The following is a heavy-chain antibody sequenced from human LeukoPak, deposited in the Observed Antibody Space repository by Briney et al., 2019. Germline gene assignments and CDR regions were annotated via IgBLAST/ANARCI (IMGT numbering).Heavy chain of an antibody. Sequence: SETLSLTCAVYGGSFGGYYWSWIRQPPGKGLEWIGEINQSGSTNYNPSLKSRVTISVDPSKNQFSLQLSSVTAADTAMYYCARERITLVRGVRPRGYYGMDVWGQGTTVTVSS. V-gene: IGHV4-34*01. CDR3: ARERITLVRGVRPRGYYGMDV. J-gene: IGHJ6*02. D-gene: IGHD3-10*01. CDR2: INQSGST. CDR1: GGSFGGYY.